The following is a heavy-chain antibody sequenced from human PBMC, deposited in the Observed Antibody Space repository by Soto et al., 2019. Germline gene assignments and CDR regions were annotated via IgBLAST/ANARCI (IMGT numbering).Heavy chain of an antibody. CDR3: ARTIRGYSWNWFDP. CDR1: GGSISSYY. J-gene: IGHJ5*02. CDR2: IYYSGST. D-gene: IGHD5-18*01. Sequence: SETLSLTCTVSGGSISSYYWSWIRQPPGKGLEWIGYIYYSGSTNYNPSLKSRVTISVDTSKNQFSLKLSSVTAADTAVYYCARTIRGYSWNWFDPWGQGTLVTVSS. V-gene: IGHV4-59*01.